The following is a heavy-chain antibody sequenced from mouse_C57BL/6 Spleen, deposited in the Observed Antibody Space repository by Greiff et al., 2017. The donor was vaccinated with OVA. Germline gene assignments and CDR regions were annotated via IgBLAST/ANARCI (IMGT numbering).Heavy chain of an antibody. CDR3: ARYNDYDAMDY. CDR1: GFTFTAYY. J-gene: IGHJ4*01. CDR2: IRNKANGYTT. V-gene: IGHV7-3*01. Sequence: EVQGVESGGGLVQPGGSLSLSCAASGFTFTAYYMSWVRQPPGKALEWLGFIRNKANGYTTEYSASVKGRFTISRDNSQSILYLQMNALRAEDSATYYCARYNDYDAMDYWGQGTSVTVSS.